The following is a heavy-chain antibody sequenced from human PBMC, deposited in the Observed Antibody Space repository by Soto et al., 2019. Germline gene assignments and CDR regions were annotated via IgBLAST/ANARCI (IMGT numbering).Heavy chain of an antibody. J-gene: IGHJ5*02. CDR3: FGWLGSIWLAP. CDR2: INHRGNT. D-gene: IGHD3-22*01. CDR1: GGSFSTYY. Sequence: QVQPQQWGTGLLKPSETLSLTCAVYGGSFSTYYWNWIRQPPGKGLEWIGEINHRGNTQYNPSLKSRVTMSLEMSKNQFSLKLTSVTAEETDVYYCFGWLGSIWLAPWGQGTLVTVSS. V-gene: IGHV4-34*01.